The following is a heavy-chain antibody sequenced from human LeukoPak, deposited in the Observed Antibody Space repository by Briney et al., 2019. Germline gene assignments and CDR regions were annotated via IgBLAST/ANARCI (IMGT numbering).Heavy chain of an antibody. D-gene: IGHD3-9*01. CDR1: GYTFTSYD. J-gene: IGHJ4*02. CDR3: AREYYDILTGSVSDY. CDR2: MNLNSGNT. Sequence: ASVKVSCKASGYTFTSYDINWVRQATGQGLEWMGWMNLNSGNTGYAQKFQGRVTMTRNTSISTAYMELSSLRSEDTAVYYCAREYYDILTGSVSDYWGQGTLVTVSS. V-gene: IGHV1-8*01.